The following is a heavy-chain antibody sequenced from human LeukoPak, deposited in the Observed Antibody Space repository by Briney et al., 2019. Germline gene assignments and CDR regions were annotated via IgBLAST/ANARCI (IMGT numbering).Heavy chain of an antibody. CDR3: ARGSLTRGFDY. CDR2: INHSGST. Sequence: PSETLSLTCAVYGGSFSGYYWSWIRQPPGKGREGIGEINHSGSTNYNPSLKSRVTISVDTSKNQFSLKLSSVTAADTAVYYCARGSLTRGFDYWGQGTLVTVSS. D-gene: IGHD3-10*01. J-gene: IGHJ4*02. CDR1: GGSFSGYY. V-gene: IGHV4-34*01.